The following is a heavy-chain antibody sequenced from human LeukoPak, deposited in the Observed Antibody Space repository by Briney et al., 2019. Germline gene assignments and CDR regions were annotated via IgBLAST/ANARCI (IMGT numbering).Heavy chain of an antibody. V-gene: IGHV3-74*03. CDR2: VTSDGIT. CDR1: GFTFSIAW. D-gene: IGHD2/OR15-2a*01. J-gene: IGHJ4*02. Sequence: GGSLRLSCAASGFTFSIAWMHWVRQAPGKGLVWVSRVTSDGITTYAESVKGRFTISRDNAKNTLYLQMNSLGADDTAVYYCVKDWFHATDYWGQGTPVTVSS. CDR3: VKDWFHATDY.